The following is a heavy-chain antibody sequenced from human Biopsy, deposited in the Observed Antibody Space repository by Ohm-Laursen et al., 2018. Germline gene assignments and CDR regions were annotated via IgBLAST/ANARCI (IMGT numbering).Heavy chain of an antibody. CDR1: GVTLSGYA. J-gene: IGHJ4*02. Sequence: SLRLSCAASGVTLSGYAMNWVRQAPGKGLEWFSSITGGGNYINYADSVRGRFTISRDNSKNSVYLVMSSLRAEDTAVYFCATAAYAPPYFDLWGRGTVVTVSS. D-gene: IGHD4-17*01. CDR2: ITGGGNYI. V-gene: IGHV3-21*06. CDR3: ATAAYAPPYFDL.